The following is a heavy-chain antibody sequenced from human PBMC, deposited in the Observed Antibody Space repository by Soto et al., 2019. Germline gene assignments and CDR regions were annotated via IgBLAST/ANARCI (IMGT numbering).Heavy chain of an antibody. CDR3: ARDPDPPYCSGGSCYSGWFDP. Sequence: PSQTLSLTCAISGDSVSSNSAAWNWIRQSPSRGLEWLGRTYYRSKWHNEYAISVKSRITINPDTSKNQFSLQLNSVTPEDTAVYYCARDPDPPYCSGGSCYSGWFDPWGQRTLVTVSS. CDR2: TYYRSKWHN. CDR1: GDSVSSNSAA. D-gene: IGHD2-15*01. V-gene: IGHV6-1*01. J-gene: IGHJ5*02.